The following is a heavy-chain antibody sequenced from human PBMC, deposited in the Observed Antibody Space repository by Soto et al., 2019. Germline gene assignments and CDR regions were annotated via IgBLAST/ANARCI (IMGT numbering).Heavy chain of an antibody. CDR2: IIPILGIA. J-gene: IGHJ6*02. Sequence: ASVKVSCKASGGTFSSYAISWVRQAPGQGLEWMGGIIPILGIANYAQKFQGRVTITADKSTSTAYMELSSLRSEDTAVYYCARGRIAAAGPFDYYYGMDVWGQGPTVTVSS. CDR1: GGTFSSYA. CDR3: ARGRIAAAGPFDYYYGMDV. V-gene: IGHV1-69*10. D-gene: IGHD6-13*01.